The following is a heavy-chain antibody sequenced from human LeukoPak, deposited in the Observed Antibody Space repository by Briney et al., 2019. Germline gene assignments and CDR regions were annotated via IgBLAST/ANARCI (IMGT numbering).Heavy chain of an antibody. CDR2: ISAYNGNT. V-gene: IGHV1-18*01. CDR3: ARVLTIFGVVTRYYFDY. CDR1: GYTFTSYG. Sequence: ASVKVSCKASGYTFTSYGISWVRQAPGQGLEWMGWISAYNGNTNYAQKLQGRVTMTTDTSTSTAYMELRSLRSDDTAVYYCARVLTIFGVVTRYYFDYWGQGTLVTVSS. J-gene: IGHJ4*02. D-gene: IGHD3-3*01.